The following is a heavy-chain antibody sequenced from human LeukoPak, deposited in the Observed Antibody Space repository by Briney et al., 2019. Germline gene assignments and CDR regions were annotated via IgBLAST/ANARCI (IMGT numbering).Heavy chain of an antibody. CDR2: IYPADSDT. CDR1: GYTFATSW. V-gene: IGHV5-51*01. CDR3: ARLLSGRYYYNYFDP. Sequence: GESLKISCKASGYTFATSWIGWVRQMPGKGVEWMGIIYPADSDTRYSPSLQGQVTISADKSISTAYLQWNSLKASDTAMYYCARLLSGRYYYNYFDPWGQGTLVTVSS. D-gene: IGHD1-26*01. J-gene: IGHJ5*02.